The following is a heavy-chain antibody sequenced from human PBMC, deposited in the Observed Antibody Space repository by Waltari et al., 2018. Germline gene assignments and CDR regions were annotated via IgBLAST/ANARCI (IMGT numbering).Heavy chain of an antibody. CDR3: ARGRTPYYYDSSQDY. D-gene: IGHD3-22*01. J-gene: IGHJ4*02. Sequence: VQLVESGGGVVQTGRSLRLSCAQSGFTFTRYGMPWVRPAPGKGLEWVAVIWYDGSNKYYADSVKGRFTISRDNSKNTLYLQMNSLRAEDTAVYYCARGRTPYYYDSSQDYWGQGTLVTVSS. V-gene: IGHV3-33*01. CDR2: IWYDGSNK. CDR1: GFTFTRYG.